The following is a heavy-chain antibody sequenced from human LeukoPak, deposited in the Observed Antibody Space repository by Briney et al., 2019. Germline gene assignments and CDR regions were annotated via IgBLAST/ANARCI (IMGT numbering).Heavy chain of an antibody. CDR2: MHHSGST. V-gene: IGHV4-59*08. D-gene: IGHD3-22*01. Sequence: SETLSLTCTVSGGSIRSYYWSWIRQPPGKGLEWIGYMHHSGSTKHNPYLKSRVTISVDTSKSQFSLKLSSVTAADTAVYYCARRNYYDTSGYQFDYWGQGTLVTVSS. J-gene: IGHJ4*02. CDR1: GGSIRSYY. CDR3: ARRNYYDTSGYQFDY.